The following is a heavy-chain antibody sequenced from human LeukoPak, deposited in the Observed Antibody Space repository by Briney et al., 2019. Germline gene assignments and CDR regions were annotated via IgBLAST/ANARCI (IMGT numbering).Heavy chain of an antibody. CDR3: ARVGRVSIYPGYMDV. Sequence: GTSLRLSCEASGFTFSTFPMHWVRQTPDKRLEWVAVISDDGRDTYCADSVKGRFTISRDNSKNTLYLQMNSLSPEDTAVVYCARVGRVSIYPGYMDVWGKGTTVTVSS. J-gene: IGHJ6*03. CDR2: ISDDGRDT. V-gene: IGHV3-30*04. CDR1: GFTFSTFP. D-gene: IGHD6-6*01.